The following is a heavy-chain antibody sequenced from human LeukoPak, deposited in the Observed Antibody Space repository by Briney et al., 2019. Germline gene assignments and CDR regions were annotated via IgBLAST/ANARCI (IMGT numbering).Heavy chain of an antibody. CDR3: ARDYCSGGSCYFDY. CDR1: GYTFTSYG. V-gene: IGHV1-18*01. Sequence: GASVKVSFKASGYTFTSYGISWVRQAPGQGLEWMGWISAYNGNTDYAQKLQGRLTMTTDTSTRTAYMELRSMRSDDTAVYYCARDYCSGGSCYFDYWGQGTLVTVSS. J-gene: IGHJ4*02. D-gene: IGHD2-15*01. CDR2: ISAYNGNT.